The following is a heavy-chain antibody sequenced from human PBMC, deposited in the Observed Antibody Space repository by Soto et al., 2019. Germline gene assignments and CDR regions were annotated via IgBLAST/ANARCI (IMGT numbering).Heavy chain of an antibody. V-gene: IGHV4-61*01. Sequence: PSETLSLTCTVSGGSVSSGSYYWSWIRQPPGKGLEWIGYIYYSGSTNYNPSLKSRVTISVDTSKNQFSLKLSSVTAADTAVYYCARERGRGITIFGVVYGMDVWGQGTTVTVSS. CDR3: ARERGRGITIFGVVYGMDV. CDR2: IYYSGST. CDR1: GGSVSSGSYY. D-gene: IGHD3-3*01. J-gene: IGHJ6*02.